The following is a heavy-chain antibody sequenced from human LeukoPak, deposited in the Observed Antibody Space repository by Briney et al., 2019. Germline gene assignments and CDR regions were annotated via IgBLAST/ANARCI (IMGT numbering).Heavy chain of an antibody. CDR1: GFIFSTYG. J-gene: IGHJ4*02. D-gene: IGHD3-10*01. Sequence: PGGSLRLSCAASGFIFSTYGMHWVRQAPGKGLEWVAVICYDGSVKDYADSVKGRFTISRDNSKNTVYLQMNSLRAEDTAVYYCARHAGTIDYWGQGTLVTVSS. V-gene: IGHV3-33*01. CDR3: ARHAGTIDY. CDR2: ICYDGSVK.